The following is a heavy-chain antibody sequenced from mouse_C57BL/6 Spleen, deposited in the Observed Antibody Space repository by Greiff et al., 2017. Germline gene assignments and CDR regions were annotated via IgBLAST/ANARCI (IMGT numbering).Heavy chain of an antibody. CDR2: IDPEDGDT. CDR1: GFNIKDYY. CDR3: TTDDNYGGFAY. Sequence: EVQLQQSGAELVRPGASVKLSCTASGFNIKDYYMHWVKERPEQGLEWIGRIDPEDGDTEYAPKFQGKATMTAETSSNTAYLQLSSLTSEDTAIYYCTTDDNYGGFAYWGTGTLVTVSA. V-gene: IGHV14-1*01. J-gene: IGHJ3*01. D-gene: IGHD2-1*01.